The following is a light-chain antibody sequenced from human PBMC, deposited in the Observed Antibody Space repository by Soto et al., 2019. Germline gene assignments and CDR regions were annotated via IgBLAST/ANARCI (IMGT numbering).Light chain of an antibody. CDR3: QQYNSYSPLT. J-gene: IGKJ4*01. CDR2: DAS. Sequence: EILMTQSPATLSVSPGERATLSCRASQSVSSNLAWYQQKPGKAPKLLIYDASSLESGVPSRFSGSGSGTEFTLTISSLQPDDFATYYCQQYNSYSPLTFGGGTKVDIK. CDR1: QSVSSN. V-gene: IGKV1-5*01.